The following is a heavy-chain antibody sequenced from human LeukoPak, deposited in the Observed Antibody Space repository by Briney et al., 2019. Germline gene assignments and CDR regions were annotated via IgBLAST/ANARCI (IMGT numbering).Heavy chain of an antibody. V-gene: IGHV1-24*01. Sequence: ASVKVSCKVSGYTLTELSMHWVRQAPGKGLEWMGGFDPEDGETIYAQKFQGRVTMTEDTSTDTAYMELSSLRSEDTAVYYCARDLGYGGNSGWFDPWGQGTLVTVSS. CDR2: FDPEDGET. CDR3: ARDLGYGGNSGWFDP. CDR1: GYTLTELS. J-gene: IGHJ5*02. D-gene: IGHD4-23*01.